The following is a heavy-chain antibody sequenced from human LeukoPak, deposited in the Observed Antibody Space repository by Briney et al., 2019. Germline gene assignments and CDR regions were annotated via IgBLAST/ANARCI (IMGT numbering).Heavy chain of an antibody. J-gene: IGHJ4*02. CDR3: ARDLYSSGWFGY. CDR1: GYIFTNYG. CDR2: ISTQNGNT. D-gene: IGHD6-19*01. V-gene: IGHV1-18*01. Sequence: ASVKVSCKSSGYIFTNYGISWVRQAPGQGLEWMGWISTQNGNTKYVQKFQGRATMTTDTSTSTAYMELRSLRSDDRALYYCARDLYSSGWFGYWGQGNLVPVSS.